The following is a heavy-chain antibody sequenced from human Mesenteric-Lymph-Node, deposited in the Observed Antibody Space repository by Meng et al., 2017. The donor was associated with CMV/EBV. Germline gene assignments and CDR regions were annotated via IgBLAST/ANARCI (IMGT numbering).Heavy chain of an antibody. D-gene: IGHD3-3*01. CDR3: ARDGTVADFWSGYYNY. J-gene: IGHJ4*02. CDR2: IYDSAST. CDR1: SDSSSSYY. V-gene: IGHV4-61*01. Sequence: SDSSSSYYWSWTRQRPGKRLECIVNIYDSASTNYNPSLQSRVTMSVDTSKNQFSLKLSSVNAADTAVYYCARDGTVADFWSGYYNYWGQGTLVTVSS.